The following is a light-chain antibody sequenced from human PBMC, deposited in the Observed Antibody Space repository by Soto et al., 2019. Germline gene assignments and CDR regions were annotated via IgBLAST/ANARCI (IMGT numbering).Light chain of an antibody. CDR3: QQYYSFPHT. CDR1: QDISNY. Sequence: DIQMTQSPSSLSASVGDRVTITCQASQDISNYLNWYQQKPGKAPKLLIYDASNLETGVPSRFSGRGSGTDFTFTISCLQSEDFATYYCQQYYSFPHTFGQGTKVDIK. J-gene: IGKJ1*01. V-gene: IGKV1-33*01. CDR2: DAS.